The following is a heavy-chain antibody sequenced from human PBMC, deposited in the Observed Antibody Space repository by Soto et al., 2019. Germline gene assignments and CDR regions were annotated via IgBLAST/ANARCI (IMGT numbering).Heavy chain of an antibody. Sequence: ASVKVSCKASGYTFTSYGISWVRQAPGQGLEWMGWINIYSGDANYAQRFQDRVTMTRDTSTNTVYMEMRSLRSDDTAVYYCARALYYYDNSGLAYWGPG. J-gene: IGHJ4*02. D-gene: IGHD3-22*01. CDR1: GYTFTSYG. CDR3: ARALYYYDNSGLAY. V-gene: IGHV1-18*01. CDR2: INIYSGDA.